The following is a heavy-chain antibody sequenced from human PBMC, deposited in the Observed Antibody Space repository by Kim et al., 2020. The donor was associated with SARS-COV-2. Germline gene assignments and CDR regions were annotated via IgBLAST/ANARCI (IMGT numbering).Heavy chain of an antibody. D-gene: IGHD2-15*01. CDR2: ISSSSSYI. Sequence: GGSLRLSCAASGFTFSSYSMNWVRQAPGKGLEWVSSISSSSSYIYYADSVKGRFTISRDNAKNSLYLQMNSLRAEDTAVYYCARMPGYCSGGSCYLYYFDYWGQGTLVTVSS. V-gene: IGHV3-21*01. CDR3: ARMPGYCSGGSCYLYYFDY. CDR1: GFTFSSYS. J-gene: IGHJ4*02.